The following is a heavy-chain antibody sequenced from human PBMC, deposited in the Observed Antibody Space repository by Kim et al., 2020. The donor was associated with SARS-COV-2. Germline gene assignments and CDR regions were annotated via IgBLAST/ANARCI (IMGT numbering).Heavy chain of an antibody. CDR2: ITSSGTYM. D-gene: IGHD3-22*01. V-gene: IGHV3-21*01. CDR3: ARQGYYHASSKNY. J-gene: IGHJ4*02. CDR1: GFSFSFYD. Sequence: GGSLRLSCAASGFSFSFYDMNWVRQAPGKGLEWVSSITSSGTYMYYADSVKGRFTISRDNAKNSLFLQMNSLRAEDTAVYYCARQGYYHASSKNYWGQGELVTVSS.